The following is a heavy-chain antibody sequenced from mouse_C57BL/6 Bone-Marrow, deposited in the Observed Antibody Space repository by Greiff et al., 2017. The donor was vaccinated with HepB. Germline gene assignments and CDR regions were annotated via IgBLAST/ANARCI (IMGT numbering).Heavy chain of an antibody. CDR2: IDPANGNT. D-gene: IGHD4-1*01. V-gene: IGHV14-3*02. CDR1: GFNIKDTY. J-gene: IGHJ2*01. CDR3: ARGLGKDY. Sequence: EVQRVESGAELVKPGASVKLSCTASGFNIKDTYMNWVKQRPEQGLEWIGRIDPANGNTKYDPKFQGKATITADTSSSTAYLQLSSLTSKDTAVYYCARGLGKDYWGQGTTLTVSS.